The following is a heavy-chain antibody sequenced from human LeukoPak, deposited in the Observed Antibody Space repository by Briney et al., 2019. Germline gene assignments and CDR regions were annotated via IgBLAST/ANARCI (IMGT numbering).Heavy chain of an antibody. D-gene: IGHD1-26*01. Sequence: GGSLRLSCAASGFTFSNYGMHWVRQAPGKGLEWVAVIWYDGSNKYYADSVKGRFTISRDNSKNTLYLQMNSLRAEDTAVYYCARDLSYNENYCLVYWGQGTLVTVSS. CDR1: GFTFSNYG. J-gene: IGHJ4*02. CDR2: IWYDGSNK. CDR3: ARDLSYNENYCLVY. V-gene: IGHV3-33*01.